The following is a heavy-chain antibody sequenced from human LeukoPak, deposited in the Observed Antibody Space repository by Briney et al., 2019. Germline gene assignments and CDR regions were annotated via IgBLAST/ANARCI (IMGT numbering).Heavy chain of an antibody. V-gene: IGHV3-23*01. CDR3: ARDPGFYYYYYMDV. CDR1: GFTFSSYA. CDR2: ISGSGTNT. Sequence: GGSLRLSCAASGFTFSSYAMSWVRQAPGKGLEWVSVISGSGTNTNFADSVKGRFTISRDNSKNTLYLQMNSLRAEDTAVYYCARDPGFYYYYYMDVRGKGTTVTISS. J-gene: IGHJ6*03.